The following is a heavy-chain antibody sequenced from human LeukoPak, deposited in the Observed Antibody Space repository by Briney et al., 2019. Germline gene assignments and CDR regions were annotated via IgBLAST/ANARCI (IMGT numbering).Heavy chain of an antibody. J-gene: IGHJ5*02. CDR3: ARAVSDIVVVPAAIRFDP. CDR1: GGSISSGTYY. V-gene: IGHV4-61*02. CDR2: IYTSGST. D-gene: IGHD2-2*02. Sequence: SQTLSLTCTVSGGSISSGTYYWSWIRQPAGKGLEWIGRIYTSGSTNYNPSLKSRVTISVDTSKNQFSLKLSSVTAADTAVYYCARAVSDIVVVPAAIRFDPWGQGTLVTVSS.